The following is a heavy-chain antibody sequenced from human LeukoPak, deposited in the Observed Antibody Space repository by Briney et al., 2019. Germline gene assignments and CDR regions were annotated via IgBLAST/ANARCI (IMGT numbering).Heavy chain of an antibody. CDR3: AKGYSRVDY. CDR2: INPSDSDT. Sequence: GESLKISCKASGYFFTIYWIGWVRQMPGKGLEWMGIINPSDSDTRYSPSFQGQVTISADKSISTVYLQWSSLKASDTAKYYCAKGYSRVDYWGQGTLVTVSS. V-gene: IGHV5-51*01. CDR1: GYFFTIYW. J-gene: IGHJ4*02. D-gene: IGHD5-12*01.